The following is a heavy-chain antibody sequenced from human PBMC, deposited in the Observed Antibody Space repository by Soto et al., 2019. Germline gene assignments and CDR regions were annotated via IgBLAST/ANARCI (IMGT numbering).Heavy chain of an antibody. CDR3: ARDTYYYDSSGQPY. V-gene: IGHV3-53*01. CDR2: IYSGGST. Sequence: EVQLVESGGGLIQPGGSLRVSCAASGSTVSRSYMSWVRQAPGKGLEWVSVIYSGGSTNYADSVKCRFIISRDNSKNTLYLQMNSLRVEDTAVYYCARDTYYYDSSGQPYWGQGTLVTVSS. CDR1: GSTVSRSY. J-gene: IGHJ4*02. D-gene: IGHD3-22*01.